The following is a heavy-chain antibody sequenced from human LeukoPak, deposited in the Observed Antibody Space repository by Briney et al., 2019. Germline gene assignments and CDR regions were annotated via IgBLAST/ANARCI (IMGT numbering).Heavy chain of an antibody. D-gene: IGHD2-15*01. CDR2: IKYDGSEK. V-gene: IGHV3-7*01. CDR3: AREDIVVVVAAPFDY. Sequence: PGGSLRLSCAASGFTFSSHWMSWVRQAPGKGLEWVADIKYDGSEKYYVDSVRGRFTISRDNSKNTLYLQMNSLRAEDTAVYYCAREDIVVVVAAPFDYWGQGTLVTVSS. J-gene: IGHJ4*02. CDR1: GFTFSSHW.